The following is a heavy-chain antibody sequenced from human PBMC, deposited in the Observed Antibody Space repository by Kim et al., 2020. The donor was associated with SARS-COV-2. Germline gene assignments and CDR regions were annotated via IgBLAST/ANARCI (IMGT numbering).Heavy chain of an antibody. V-gene: IGHV1-18*01. D-gene: IGHD3-10*01. CDR3: ARGSVVRGVVGLTSPYYYYVMDV. J-gene: IGHJ6*02. CDR1: GYTFTNYG. Sequence: ASVKVSCKASGYTFTNYGISWVRQAPGQGLEWMGWISGYNGYTNYAQKLQGRVTMTTDTSTTTAYMELGRLKSDDTAVYYCARGSVVRGVVGLTSPYYYYVMDVWGQGTTVTVSS. CDR2: ISGYNGYT.